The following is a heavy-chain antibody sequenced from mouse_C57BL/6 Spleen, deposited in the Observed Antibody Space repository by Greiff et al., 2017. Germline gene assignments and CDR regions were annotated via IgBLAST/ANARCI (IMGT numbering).Heavy chain of an antibody. CDR3: ARDYYGSSPYFDV. CDR1: GYTFTSYW. CDR2: IHPNSGST. Sequence: QVPLQQPGAELVKPGASVKLSCKASGYTFTSYWMHWVKQRPGKGLEWIGMIHPNSGSTNYNEKFKSKATLTVDKSSSTAYMQLSSLTSEDSAVYYCARDYYGSSPYFDVGGTGTTVTVSS. D-gene: IGHD1-1*01. J-gene: IGHJ1*03. V-gene: IGHV1-64*01.